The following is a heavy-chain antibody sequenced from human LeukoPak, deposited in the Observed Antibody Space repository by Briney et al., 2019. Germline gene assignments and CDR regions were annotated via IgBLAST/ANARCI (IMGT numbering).Heavy chain of an antibody. CDR1: GYSISSGYY. V-gene: IGHV4-38-2*01. J-gene: IGHJ3*02. CDR2: IYHSGST. D-gene: IGHD3-22*01. Sequence: SETLSLTCAVSGYSISSGYYWGWIRQPPGKGLEWIGSIYHSGSTYYNPSFKSRVTISVDTSKNQFSLKLSSVTAADTAVYYCASPYYYDSSGYGDAFDIWGQGTMVTVSS. CDR3: ASPYYYDSSGYGDAFDI.